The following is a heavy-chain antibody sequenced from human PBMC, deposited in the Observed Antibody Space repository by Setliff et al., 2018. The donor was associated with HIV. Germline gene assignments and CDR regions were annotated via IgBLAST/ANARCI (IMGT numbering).Heavy chain of an antibody. CDR3: ARDSRDIVVVIAPEPEPYYYYGMDV. J-gene: IGHJ6*04. Sequence: RASVKVSCKASGDTFTSHAISWVRQAPGQGLEWMGGIIPIFGTPNYAQKFKGRLTITADESTSTVYMELSSLRSEDTAVYYCARDSRDIVVVIAPEPEPYYYYGMDVWGEGTTVTVSS. D-gene: IGHD2-15*01. CDR1: GDTFTSHA. V-gene: IGHV1-69*13. CDR2: IIPIFGTP.